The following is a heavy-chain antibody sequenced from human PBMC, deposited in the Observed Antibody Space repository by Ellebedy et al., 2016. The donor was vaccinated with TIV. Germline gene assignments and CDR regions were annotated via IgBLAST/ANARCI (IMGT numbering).Heavy chain of an antibody. CDR1: GYNFDSYY. Sequence: GESLKISCKASGYNFDSYYIAWVRQMPGKGLELMGLILPADSDTRYNPSFKGQVTVSADKSVATAYLQWSSLKASDSAVYYCASGDGFFEYWGQGTRVTVSS. CDR3: ASGDGFFEY. V-gene: IGHV5-51*01. CDR2: ILPADSDT. D-gene: IGHD3-10*01. J-gene: IGHJ4*02.